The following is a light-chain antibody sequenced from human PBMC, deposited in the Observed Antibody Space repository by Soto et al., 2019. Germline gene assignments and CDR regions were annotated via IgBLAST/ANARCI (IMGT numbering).Light chain of an antibody. CDR1: QSISNF. V-gene: IGKV1-5*03. CDR2: RAS. J-gene: IGKJ4*01. Sequence: IQMTQSPSTLSASVGDRVTITCRASQSISNFLAWYQRRPGKAPKLLIYRASGLERGVPSRFIGGGSGTEFTLTISSLQPDDFATYFCQHFYTYPITFGGGTKVEIK. CDR3: QHFYTYPIT.